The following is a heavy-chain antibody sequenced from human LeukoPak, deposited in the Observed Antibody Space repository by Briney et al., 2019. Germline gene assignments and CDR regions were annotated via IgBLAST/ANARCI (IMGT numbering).Heavy chain of an antibody. D-gene: IGHD4-17*01. V-gene: IGHV4-34*01. CDR2: INHSGST. CDR1: GGSFSGYY. J-gene: IGHJ4*02. CDR3: ARCDHGDSSYHIDY. Sequence: PSETLSLTCAVYGGSFSGYYWSWIRQPPGKGLEWIGEINHSGSTNYNPSLKSRVTISVDTSKNQFSLKLSSVTAADTAVYYCARCDHGDSSYHIDYWGQGTLVTVSS.